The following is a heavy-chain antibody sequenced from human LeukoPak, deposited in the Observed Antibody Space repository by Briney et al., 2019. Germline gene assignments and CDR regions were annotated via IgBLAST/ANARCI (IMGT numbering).Heavy chain of an antibody. D-gene: IGHD1-26*01. V-gene: IGHV1-46*01. CDR3: ARGWEVDRDGAFDV. Sequence: GASVKVSCKASGYTFTRFYMHWVRQAPGHGLEWVGIIDPSGGSTTYAQKFQGRVTMTRDTSVDTAYMELNSLISEDTAMYYCARGWEVDRDGAFDVWGQGTMVTVSP. CDR2: IDPSGGST. CDR1: GYTFTRFY. J-gene: IGHJ3*01.